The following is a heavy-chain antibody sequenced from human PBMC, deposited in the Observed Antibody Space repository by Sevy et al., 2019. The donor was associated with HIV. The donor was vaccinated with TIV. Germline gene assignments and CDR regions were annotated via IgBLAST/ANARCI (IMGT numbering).Heavy chain of an antibody. V-gene: IGHV3-23*01. CDR3: ARGAYCSAVSCYSIAAFDI. Sequence: GGSLRLSCAASGFTFSSYAMSWVRQAPGKGLEWVSAISGSGGSTYYADSVKGRFTISRDNSKNTVFLQMHSLRAEDTAVYYCARGAYCSAVSCYSIAAFDIWGQGTMVTVSS. J-gene: IGHJ3*02. CDR1: GFTFSSYA. D-gene: IGHD2-15*01. CDR2: ISGSGGST.